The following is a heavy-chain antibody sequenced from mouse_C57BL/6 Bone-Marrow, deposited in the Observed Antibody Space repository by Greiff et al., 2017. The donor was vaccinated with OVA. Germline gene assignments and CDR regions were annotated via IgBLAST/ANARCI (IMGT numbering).Heavy chain of an antibody. Sequence: EVHLVESGGGLVKPGGSLKLSCAASGFTFSSYAMSWVRQTPEKRLEWVATISDGGSYTYYPDNVKGRFTISRDNAKNNLYLQMSHLKSEDTAMYYCARDRLLLFDYWGQGTTLTVSS. V-gene: IGHV5-4*01. D-gene: IGHD2-3*01. CDR3: ARDRLLLFDY. CDR2: ISDGGSYT. CDR1: GFTFSSYA. J-gene: IGHJ2*01.